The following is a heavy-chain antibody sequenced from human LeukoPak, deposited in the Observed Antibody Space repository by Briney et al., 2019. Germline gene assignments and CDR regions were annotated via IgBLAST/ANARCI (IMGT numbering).Heavy chain of an antibody. Sequence: PGGSLRLSRAASGFTFSSYWMSWVRQAPGKGLEWVANIKQDGSEKYYVDSVKGQFTISRDNAKNSLYLQMNSLRAEDTAVYYCARAMSAYYDSSGYYNYWGQGTLVTVSS. V-gene: IGHV3-7*01. D-gene: IGHD3-22*01. J-gene: IGHJ4*02. CDR2: IKQDGSEK. CDR1: GFTFSSYW. CDR3: ARAMSAYYDSSGYYNY.